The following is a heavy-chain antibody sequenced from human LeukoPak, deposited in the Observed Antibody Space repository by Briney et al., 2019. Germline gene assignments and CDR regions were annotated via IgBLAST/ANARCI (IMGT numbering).Heavy chain of an antibody. V-gene: IGHV3-49*04. CDR3: ATTRTITSIWYYFDY. D-gene: IGHD6-13*01. J-gene: IGHJ4*02. CDR1: GFTFGDFA. Sequence: GGSLRLSCTGSGFTFGDFALGWVRQSLGEGLEWVGFIRSKAYGGTTEYAASVKGRFTISRDDSKSITYLQMNSLKSEDTAVYYCATTRTITSIWYYFDYWGQGALVTVSS. CDR2: IRSKAYGGTT.